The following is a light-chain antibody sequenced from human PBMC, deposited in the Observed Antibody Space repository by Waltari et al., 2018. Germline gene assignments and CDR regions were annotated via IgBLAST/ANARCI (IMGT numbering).Light chain of an antibody. CDR1: QSVGSY. CDR3: QQRSNWTPHT. V-gene: IGKV3-11*01. CDR2: DAS. J-gene: IGKJ2*01. Sequence: EIVLTQSPATLSLSPGDTATLSCRASQSVGSYLAWYQQKPGQPTRLLIYDASNRATGVPARFRASGSGTDFTLTISSLEAEDFAVYFCQQRSNWTPHTFGQGARLEIK.